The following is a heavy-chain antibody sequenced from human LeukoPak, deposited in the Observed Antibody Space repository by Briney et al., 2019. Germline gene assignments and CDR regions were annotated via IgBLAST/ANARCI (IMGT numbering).Heavy chain of an antibody. J-gene: IGHJ4*02. Sequence: GGSLRLSWVPSGFTLSSKYMSWVRQAPGKGVEWVSVIYSGGSTYYSDSVRGGFSISRHDSTHTLYLQMTSLSVEDTAVYYCARVSMDSDCGGGGCLRHFDYWGQGTLVTVSS. D-gene: IGHD2-15*01. CDR1: GFTLSSKY. V-gene: IGHV3-53*04. CDR2: IYSGGST. CDR3: ARVSMDSDCGGGGCLRHFDY.